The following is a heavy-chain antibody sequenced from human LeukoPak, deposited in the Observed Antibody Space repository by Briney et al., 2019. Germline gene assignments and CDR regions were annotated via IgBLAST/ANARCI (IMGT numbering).Heavy chain of an antibody. J-gene: IGHJ4*02. V-gene: IGHV3-7*01. CDR3: ARGDYYDSSGYSPLDY. D-gene: IGHD3-22*01. Sequence: GGSLRLSCAASGFTFSSYWMSWVRQAPGEGLEWVANIKQDGSEKYYVDSVKGRFTISRDNAKNSLYLQMNSLRAEDTAVYYCARGDYYDSSGYSPLDYWGQGTLVTVSS. CDR2: IKQDGSEK. CDR1: GFTFSSYW.